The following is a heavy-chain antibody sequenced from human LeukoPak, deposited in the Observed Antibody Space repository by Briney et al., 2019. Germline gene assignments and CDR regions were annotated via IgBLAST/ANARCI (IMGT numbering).Heavy chain of an antibody. Sequence: GGSLRLSYAASGFTFSTYWVNWVRQAPGKGLVWVSRVNNDGSSTSYADSVKGRFTISRDNTKNTLYLQMNSLRAEDTAVYYCARDLNDLLQNYRSTWYPADYWGQGTLVTVSS. CDR3: ARDLNDLLQNYRSTWYPADY. CDR1: GFTFSTYW. V-gene: IGHV3-74*01. J-gene: IGHJ4*02. CDR2: VNNDGSST. D-gene: IGHD6-13*01.